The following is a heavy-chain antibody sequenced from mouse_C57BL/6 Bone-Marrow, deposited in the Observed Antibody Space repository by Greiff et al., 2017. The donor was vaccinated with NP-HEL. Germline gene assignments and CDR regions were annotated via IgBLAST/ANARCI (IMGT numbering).Heavy chain of an antibody. CDR2: IYPGSGST. CDR3: ASLYGSSYPYYAMDY. D-gene: IGHD1-1*01. CDR1: GYTFTSYW. Sequence: QVQLQQSGAELVKPGASVKMSCKASGYTFTSYWITWVKQRPGQGLEWIGDIYPGSGSTNYNEKFKSKATLTVDTSSSTAYMQLSSLTSEDSAVYYCASLYGSSYPYYAMDYWGQGTSVTVSS. J-gene: IGHJ4*01. V-gene: IGHV1-55*01.